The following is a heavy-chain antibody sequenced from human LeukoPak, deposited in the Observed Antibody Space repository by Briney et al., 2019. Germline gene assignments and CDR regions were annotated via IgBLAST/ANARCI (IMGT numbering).Heavy chain of an antibody. CDR1: GFIFSNYG. Sequence: PGWSLRLSCEVSGFIFSNYGMHWVRQAPGKGLEGVALIWYDGRTKFHADSVKGRFTISRDNSANTLYLQMSSLRVEDTAVYYCAREWGRIAVAGGPGYWGQGALVTVSS. CDR3: AREWGRIAVAGGPGY. J-gene: IGHJ4*02. V-gene: IGHV3-33*01. D-gene: IGHD6-19*01. CDR2: IWYDGRTK.